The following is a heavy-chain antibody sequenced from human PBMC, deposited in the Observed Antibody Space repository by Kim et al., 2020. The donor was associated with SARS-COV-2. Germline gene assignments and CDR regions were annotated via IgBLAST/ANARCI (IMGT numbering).Heavy chain of an antibody. CDR3: ARWLVGAYYYGLDV. J-gene: IGHJ6*02. Sequence: GGSLRLSCAASGFTFSSYAMHWVRQAPGKGLEWVAVISYDGDNKYYADSVKGRFTISRDNSKNTLYLQMNSLRSEDAAVYHCARWLVGAYYYGLDVWGQG. V-gene: IGHV3-30*04. D-gene: IGHD3-10*01. CDR1: GFTFSSYA. CDR2: ISYDGDNK.